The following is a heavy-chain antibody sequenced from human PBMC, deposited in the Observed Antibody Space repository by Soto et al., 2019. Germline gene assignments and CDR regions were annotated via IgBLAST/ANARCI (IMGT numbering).Heavy chain of an antibody. D-gene: IGHD2-15*01. V-gene: IGHV3-33*01. Sequence: QVQLVESGGGVVQPGRSLRLSCAASGFTFSSYGMHWVRQAPGKGLEWVAVIWYDGSNKYYADSVKGRFTISRDNSKNPLYLEMNSLRAEDTAVYYCARDGGYCSGGSCYSHYYYGMDVWGQGTTVTVSS. CDR1: GFTFSSYG. CDR2: IWYDGSNK. CDR3: ARDGGYCSGGSCYSHYYYGMDV. J-gene: IGHJ6*02.